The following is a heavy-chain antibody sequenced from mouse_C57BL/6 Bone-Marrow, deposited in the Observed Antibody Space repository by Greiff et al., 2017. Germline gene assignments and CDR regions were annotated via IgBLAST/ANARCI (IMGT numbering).Heavy chain of an antibody. J-gene: IGHJ4*01. CDR3: ARGGVYYKGMDY. V-gene: IGHV1-18*01. CDR2: TNPNNGGT. Sequence: SGYTFTDYNMDWVKQSHGKSLEWIGDTNPNNGGTIYNQKFKGKATLTVDKSSSTAYMELRSLTSEDTAVYYCARGGVYYKGMDYWGQGTSVTVSS. D-gene: IGHD2-1*01. CDR1: GYTFTDYN.